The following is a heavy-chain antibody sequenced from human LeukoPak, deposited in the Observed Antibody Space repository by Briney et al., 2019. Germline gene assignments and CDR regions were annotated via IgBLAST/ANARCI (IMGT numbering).Heavy chain of an antibody. CDR1: GGSISNGGYY. J-gene: IGHJ4*02. D-gene: IGHD1-14*01. Sequence: SQTLSLTCTVSGGSISNGGYYWSWIRQHPGKGLEWIGYIYDSGTTYYNPAFQSRVTISVDTSDNKFSLKLRSLTAADTAVYYCARGGDRRGFDYWGQGTLVTVSS. V-gene: IGHV4-31*03. CDR2: IYDSGTT. CDR3: ARGGDRRGFDY.